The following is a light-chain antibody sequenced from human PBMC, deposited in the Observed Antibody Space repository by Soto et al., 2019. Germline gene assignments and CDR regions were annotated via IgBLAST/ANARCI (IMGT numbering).Light chain of an antibody. J-gene: IGKJ4*01. CDR3: QQYSSYSLPT. Sequence: DIQMTQSPSILSASAGDSVTITCRASQSVSRWLAWYQQKPGKAPKLLIYDASSLNSGVPSRFSGSQSGTEFTLTITSLLPDDFATYFCQQYSSYSLPTYGGGTKVDI. CDR2: DAS. V-gene: IGKV1-5*01. CDR1: QSVSRW.